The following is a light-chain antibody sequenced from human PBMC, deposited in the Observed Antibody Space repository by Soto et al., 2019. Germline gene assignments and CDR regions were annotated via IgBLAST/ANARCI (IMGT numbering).Light chain of an antibody. J-gene: IGKJ5*01. CDR3: QQFNSYPIT. CDR1: QSISRW. CDR2: EAS. Sequence: DIQLTQAPSFLAASVGDRVTITCRARQSISRWLTWYQQKPGKAPQLLIYEASSLESGVPSRFRGSGSGTEFTLTIGGLQPDDFETYYCQQFNSYPITFGQGTRLEIK. V-gene: IGKV1-5*01.